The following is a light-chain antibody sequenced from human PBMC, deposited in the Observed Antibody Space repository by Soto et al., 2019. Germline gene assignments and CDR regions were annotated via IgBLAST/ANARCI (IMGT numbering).Light chain of an antibody. Sequence: EIILTQSPGTLSVSPGETVTLVCRASQSVSVYLAWYQQKSGQPPRLLIHAASDRATGVPARFGGSGSGTEFSLTISSLQSEDFGTYYCQQYKDWPPLTFGGGTRVDIK. CDR3: QQYKDWPPLT. CDR2: AAS. CDR1: QSVSVY. V-gene: IGKV3-15*01. J-gene: IGKJ4*01.